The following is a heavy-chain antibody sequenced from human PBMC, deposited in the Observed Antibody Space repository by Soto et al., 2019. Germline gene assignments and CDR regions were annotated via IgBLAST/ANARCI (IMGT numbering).Heavy chain of an antibody. V-gene: IGHV4-61*01. CDR3: ARDRGYRTSWYRGQGDSGMDV. Sequence: SETLSLTCTVSGGSVSSGSYYWSWIRQPPGKGLEWIGYIYYSGSTNYNPSLKSRVTISVDTSKNQFSLKLSSVTAADTAVYYCARDRGYRTSWYRGQGDSGMDVWGQGTTVTAP. J-gene: IGHJ6*02. D-gene: IGHD6-13*01. CDR2: IYYSGST. CDR1: GGSVSSGSYY.